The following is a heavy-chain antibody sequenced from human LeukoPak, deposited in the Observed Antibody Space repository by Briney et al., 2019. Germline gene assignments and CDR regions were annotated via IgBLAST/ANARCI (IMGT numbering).Heavy chain of an antibody. Sequence: GGSLRLSCAASGFNLNNDYMTWVRQAPGRGLEWVSVTYSDGNTYYADSVRGRFTISRDKSKNTLYLQMNSLRAEDTAVYYSARGVVYYSYEMDVWGQGTTVTVSS. CDR2: TYSDGNT. CDR3: ARGVVYYSYEMDV. J-gene: IGHJ6*02. CDR1: GFNLNNDY. V-gene: IGHV3-66*01. D-gene: IGHD3-3*01.